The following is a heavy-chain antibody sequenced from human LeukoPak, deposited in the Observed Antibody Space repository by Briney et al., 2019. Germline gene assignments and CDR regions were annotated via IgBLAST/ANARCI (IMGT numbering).Heavy chain of an antibody. CDR3: AKAPLTSAWTGCDY. CDR2: VSGSGAGT. V-gene: IGHV3-23*01. CDR1: GFTFSNYA. D-gene: IGHD6-19*01. J-gene: IGHJ4*02. Sequence: GGSLRLSCAASGFTFSNYAMSWVRQAPGKGLEWVSGVSGSGAGTYYADSVKGRFTISRDNSKNTLYLQMNSLRAEDTAVYYCAKAPLTSAWTGCDYWGQGTLVTVSS.